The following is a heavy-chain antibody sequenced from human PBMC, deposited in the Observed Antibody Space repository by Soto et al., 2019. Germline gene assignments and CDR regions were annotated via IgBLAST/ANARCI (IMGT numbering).Heavy chain of an antibody. V-gene: IGHV3-30-3*01. J-gene: IGHJ5*02. D-gene: IGHD4-17*01. CDR1: GFTFSSYA. CDR3: AREDYGDYGVGWFDP. CDR2: ISYDGSNK. Sequence: QVQLVESGGGVVQPGRSLRLSCAASGFTFSSYAMHWVRQAPGKGLEWVAVISYDGSNKYYEDSVKGRFTISRDNSKNTRYLQMNSLRAEDTAVYYCAREDYGDYGVGWFDPWGQGTLVTVSS.